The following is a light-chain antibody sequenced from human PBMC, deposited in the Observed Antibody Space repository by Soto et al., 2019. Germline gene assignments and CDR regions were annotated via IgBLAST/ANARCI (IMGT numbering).Light chain of an antibody. CDR1: QSISSN. Sequence: EIVLTQFPGTLSLSPGESDTLSCSASQSISSNLAWHQQKPGQAPRLLIYDASNRAAGIPARFSGSGSGTDFTLTISSLEPEDFAVYYCQRLMNWPLTFGQGTRLENK. CDR3: QRLMNWPLT. CDR2: DAS. V-gene: IGKV3-11*01. J-gene: IGKJ5*01.